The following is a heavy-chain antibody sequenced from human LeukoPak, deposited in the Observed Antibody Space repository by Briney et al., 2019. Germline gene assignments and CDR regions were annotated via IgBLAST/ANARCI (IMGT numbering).Heavy chain of an antibody. CDR2: INHSGST. Sequence: SETLSLTCAVYGGSFSGYYWTWIRQPPGKGLEWIGEINHSGSTNYNPSLKSRVTISVDTSKNQFSLKLSSVTAADTAVYYCAREASRIAARPTRPTYYYYYYMDVWGKGTTVTVSS. J-gene: IGHJ6*03. V-gene: IGHV4-34*01. CDR1: GGSFSGYY. D-gene: IGHD6-6*01. CDR3: AREASRIAARPTRPTYYYYYYMDV.